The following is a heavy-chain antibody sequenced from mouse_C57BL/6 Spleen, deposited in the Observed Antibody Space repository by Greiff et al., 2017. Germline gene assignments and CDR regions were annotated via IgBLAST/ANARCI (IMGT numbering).Heavy chain of an antibody. CDR3: ATSYYSNPAWFAY. CDR1: GYAFSSYW. J-gene: IGHJ3*01. D-gene: IGHD2-5*01. Sequence: QVQLQQSGAELVKPGASVKISCKASGYAFSSYWMNWVKQRPGKGLEWIGQIYPGDGDTNYNGKFKGKATLTADKSSSTAYMQLSSLTSEDSAVYFCATSYYSNPAWFAYGGQGTLVTVSA. V-gene: IGHV1-80*01. CDR2: IYPGDGDT.